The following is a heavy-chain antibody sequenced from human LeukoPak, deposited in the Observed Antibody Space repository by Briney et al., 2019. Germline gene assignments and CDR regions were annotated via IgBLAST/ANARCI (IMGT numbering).Heavy chain of an antibody. V-gene: IGHV4-59*12. CDR3: ARLLRYFDWSKDRPDAFDI. D-gene: IGHD3-9*01. J-gene: IGHJ3*02. Sequence: SETLSLTCTVSGGSISSYYWSWIRQPPGKGLEWIGYIYYSGSTDYNPSLKSRVTISVDTSKNQFSLNLSSVTAADTAVYSCARLLRYFDWSKDRPDAFDIWGQGTMVTVSS. CDR2: IYYSGST. CDR1: GGSISSYY.